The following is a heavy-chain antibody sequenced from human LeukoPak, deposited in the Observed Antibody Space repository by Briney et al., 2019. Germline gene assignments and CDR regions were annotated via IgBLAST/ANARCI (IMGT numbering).Heavy chain of an antibody. D-gene: IGHD3-16*01. CDR3: ERGGRQKVDVFDF. V-gene: IGHV3-21*01. CDR2: ISSTSSYI. CDR1: GCTFSICN. Sequence: PGGSLRLSCAASGCTFSICNMNWVRQAPGKELEWVSSISSTSSYIYYADSVKGRLTISRDNAKNSLYLQMNSLRAEDTAVYYCERGGRQKVDVFDFWGQGTMVTVSS. J-gene: IGHJ3*01.